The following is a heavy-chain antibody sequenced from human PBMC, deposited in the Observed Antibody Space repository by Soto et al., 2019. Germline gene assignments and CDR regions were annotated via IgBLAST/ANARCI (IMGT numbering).Heavy chain of an antibody. CDR1: GGSISSGDYY. J-gene: IGHJ5*02. V-gene: IGHV4-30-4*01. D-gene: IGHD6-13*01. Sequence: QVQLQEPGPGLVKPSQTLSLTCTVSGGSISSGDYYWSWIRQPPGKGLEWIGYIYYSGSTYYNPSLKSRVTISVDTSKNQFSLKLSSVTAADTAVYYCAREFLIAAAGSMPEHNWFDPWGQGTLVTVSS. CDR3: AREFLIAAAGSMPEHNWFDP. CDR2: IYYSGST.